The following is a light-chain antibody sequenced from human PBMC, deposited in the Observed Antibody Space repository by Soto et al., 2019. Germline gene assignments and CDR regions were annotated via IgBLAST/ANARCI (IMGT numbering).Light chain of an antibody. CDR3: PQYGSSPFT. V-gene: IGKV3-20*01. J-gene: IGKJ3*01. CDR2: GAS. CDR1: QSVSSTY. Sequence: EIVLTQSPGTLSLSPGERATLSCRASQSVSSTYLAWYQQKPGQAPRLLIYGASIRATGIPDRFSGSGSGTDFTLTISRLEPEVFAVYYCPQYGSSPFTFGPGTQFDIK.